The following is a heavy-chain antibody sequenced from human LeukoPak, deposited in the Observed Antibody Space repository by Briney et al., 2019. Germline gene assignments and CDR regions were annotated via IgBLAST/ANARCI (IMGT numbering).Heavy chain of an antibody. CDR2: IYSGGST. CDR1: GFTVSSNY. J-gene: IGHJ5*02. CDR3: ARDLSDSSSWYWFDP. V-gene: IGHV3-53*01. Sequence: GGSLRLSCAASGFTVSSNYMSWVRQAPGKGLEWVSVIYSGGSTYYADSVKGRFTISRDNSKNTLYLQMNSLKAEDTAVYYCARDLSDSSSWYWFDPWGQGTLVTVSS. D-gene: IGHD6-13*01.